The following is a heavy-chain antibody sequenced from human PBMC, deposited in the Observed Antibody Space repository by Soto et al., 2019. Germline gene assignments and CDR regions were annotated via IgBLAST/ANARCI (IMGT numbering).Heavy chain of an antibody. V-gene: IGHV4-34*01. D-gene: IGHD2-15*01. CDR2: INHSGST. Sequence: SETLSLTCAVYGGSFSGYYWSWIRQPPGKGLEWIGEINHSGSTNYNPSLKSRVTISVDTSKNQFSLKLGSVTAADTAVYYCARGPCRLCRTTPSDRGLVVAATRRGWFDPWGQGTLVTVSS. CDR1: GGSFSGYY. CDR3: ARGPCRLCRTTPSDRGLVVAATRRGWFDP. J-gene: IGHJ5*02.